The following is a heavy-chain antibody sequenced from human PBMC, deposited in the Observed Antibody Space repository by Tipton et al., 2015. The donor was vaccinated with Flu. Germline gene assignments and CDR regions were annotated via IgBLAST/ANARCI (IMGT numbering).Heavy chain of an antibody. CDR2: MNPNSGNT. J-gene: IGHJ5*02. V-gene: IGHV1-8*01. Sequence: QLVQSGAEVKKPGASVKVSCKASGYTFTSYDINWVRQATGQGLEWMGWMNPNSGNTGYAQKFQGRVTMTRNTSISTAYMELSSLRSEDTAVYYCARGLVARGYYDFWSGYRAGWFDPWGQGTLVTVSS. CDR3: ARGLVARGYYDFWSGYRAGWFDP. D-gene: IGHD3-3*01. CDR1: GYTFTSYD.